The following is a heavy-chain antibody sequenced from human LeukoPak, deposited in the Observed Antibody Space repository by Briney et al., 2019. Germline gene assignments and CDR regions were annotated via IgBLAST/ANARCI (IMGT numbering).Heavy chain of an antibody. CDR3: ARGPRNDP. J-gene: IGHJ5*02. D-gene: IGHD1-14*01. V-gene: IGHV1-8*01. CDR1: GYPFTTYE. CDR2: VHPNSGST. Sequence: ASVKVSCKTSGYPFTTYEINWVRQAAGQGLEWMGWVHPNSGSTAYAQKFHGRVTMTRDTSISTAYMELTGLRSDDTAVYFCARGPRNDPWGQGTLVTVSS.